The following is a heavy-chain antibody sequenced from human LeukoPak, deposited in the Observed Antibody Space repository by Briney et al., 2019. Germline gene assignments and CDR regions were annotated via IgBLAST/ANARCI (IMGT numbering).Heavy chain of an antibody. Sequence: SETLSLTCAVYGGSFSGYYWSWTRQPPGKGLEWIGEINHSGSTNYNASLKSRVTISVDTSKNQFSLKLSSVTAADTAVYYCAREEDCSGGICYLGNAFDIWRQGTMVTVSS. J-gene: IGHJ3*02. CDR3: AREEDCSGGICYLGNAFDI. CDR2: INHSGST. CDR1: GGSFSGYY. D-gene: IGHD2-15*01. V-gene: IGHV4-34*01.